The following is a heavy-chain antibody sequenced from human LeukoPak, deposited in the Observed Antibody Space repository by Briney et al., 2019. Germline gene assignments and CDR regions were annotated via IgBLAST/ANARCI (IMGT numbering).Heavy chain of an antibody. CDR2: IYYSGST. CDR1: XXXISSXSYY. Sequence: LSLTXXXSXXXISSXSYYWGWIRQPPGKGLEWIGSIYYSGSTYYNPSLKSRVAISVDTSKSQFSLKLSSVTAADTAVYYCSLGDSLYYFDYWGQGTLVTVSS. J-gene: IGHJ4*02. CDR3: SLGDSLYYFDY. V-gene: IGHV4-39*01. D-gene: IGHD3-16*01.